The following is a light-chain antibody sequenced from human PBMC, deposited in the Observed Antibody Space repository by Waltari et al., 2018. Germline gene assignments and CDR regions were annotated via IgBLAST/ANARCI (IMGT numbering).Light chain of an antibody. CDR1: SRDVGFYNY. Sequence: QSALTQPTSVSGSPGQSITISCTGTSRDVGFYNYVSWYQQYPGKVPQLLIYDVSDRPSGVSSLFSRSKSGNTASLTISGLQADDEADYYCNSYTGSSSWVFGGGTKLTVL. J-gene: IGLJ3*02. CDR3: NSYTGSSSWV. CDR2: DVS. V-gene: IGLV2-14*01.